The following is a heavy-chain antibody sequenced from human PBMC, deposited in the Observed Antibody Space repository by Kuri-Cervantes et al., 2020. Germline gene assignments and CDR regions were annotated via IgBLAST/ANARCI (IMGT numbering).Heavy chain of an antibody. Sequence: GGSLRLSCAASGFTFSSFAMHWVRQAPGKGLEWVAVISYDGSNKYYADSVKGRFTISRDNSKNTLYLQMNSLRDEDTDVYYCARGMVLLWFGELTGNWFDPWGQGTLVTVSS. V-gene: IGHV3-30-3*01. CDR1: GFTFSSFA. CDR3: ARGMVLLWFGELTGNWFDP. J-gene: IGHJ5*02. D-gene: IGHD3-10*01. CDR2: ISYDGSNK.